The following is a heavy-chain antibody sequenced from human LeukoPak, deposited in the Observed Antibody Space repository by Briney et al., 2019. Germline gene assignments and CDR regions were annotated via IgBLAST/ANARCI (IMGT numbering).Heavy chain of an antibody. V-gene: IGHV3-30*18. CDR1: GFTFSSYG. CDR3: AKAQRGIAVAGFGY. D-gene: IGHD6-19*01. CDR2: ISYDGSNK. Sequence: PGGSLRLSCAASGFTFSSYGMHWVRQAPGKGLEWVAVISYDGSNKYYADSVKGRFTISRDNSKNTLYLQMNSLRAEDTAVYYCAKAQRGIAVAGFGYWGQGTLVTVSS. J-gene: IGHJ4*02.